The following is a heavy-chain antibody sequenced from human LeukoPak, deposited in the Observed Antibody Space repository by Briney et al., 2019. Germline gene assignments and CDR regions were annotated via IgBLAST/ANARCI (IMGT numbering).Heavy chain of an antibody. D-gene: IGHD6-13*01. V-gene: IGHV3-30*02. Sequence: PGGSLRLSCAASGFTFSSYGVHWVRQAPGKGLEWVAFIRYDGSNKYYADSVKGRFTISRDNSKNTLYLQMNSLRAEDTAVYYCAKDAPSMAAADPYYYYYYMDVWGKGTTVTVSS. CDR2: IRYDGSNK. CDR1: GFTFSSYG. J-gene: IGHJ6*03. CDR3: AKDAPSMAAADPYYYYYYMDV.